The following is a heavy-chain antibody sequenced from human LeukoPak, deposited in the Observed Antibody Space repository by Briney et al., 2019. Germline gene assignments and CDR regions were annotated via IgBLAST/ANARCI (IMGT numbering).Heavy chain of an antibody. Sequence: GGSLRLSCAASGFTFSSYGMHWVRQAPGKGLEWVAVISYDGSNKYYADSVKGRFTISRDNSKNTPYLQMNSLRAEDTAVYYCAKALSGSHGFDPWGQGTLVTVSS. D-gene: IGHD3-10*01. V-gene: IGHV3-30*18. CDR3: AKALSGSHGFDP. CDR1: GFTFSSYG. J-gene: IGHJ5*02. CDR2: ISYDGSNK.